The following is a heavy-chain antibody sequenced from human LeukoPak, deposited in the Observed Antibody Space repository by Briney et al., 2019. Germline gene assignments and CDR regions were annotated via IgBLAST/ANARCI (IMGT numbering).Heavy chain of an antibody. CDR2: ISGSGGST. CDR1: GSXFSSYA. Sequence: GGSLRLSCAASGSXFSSYAISWVRQAPGKGLEWVSAISGSGGSTYYADSVKGRFTISRDNSKNTLYLQMNSLRAEDTAVYYCAKDRKWLVQTPFDYWGQGTLVTVSS. D-gene: IGHD6-19*01. J-gene: IGHJ4*02. V-gene: IGHV3-23*01. CDR3: AKDRKWLVQTPFDY.